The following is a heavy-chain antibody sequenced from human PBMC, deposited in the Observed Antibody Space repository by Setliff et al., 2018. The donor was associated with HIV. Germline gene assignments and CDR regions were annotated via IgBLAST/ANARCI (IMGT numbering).Heavy chain of an antibody. Sequence: PSATLSLTCAVYGRAFSGYYWSWIRQPPGKGLEWIGEINHSGSTNYNPSLKSRVTISVDTSKKRFSLKLSSVTAADTAVYYCTRHAPGSDYGDAYYFDYWGQGRLVTVSS. V-gene: IGHV4-34*01. J-gene: IGHJ4*02. CDR1: GRAFSGYY. CDR3: TRHAPGSDYGDAYYFDY. D-gene: IGHD4-17*01. CDR2: INHSGST.